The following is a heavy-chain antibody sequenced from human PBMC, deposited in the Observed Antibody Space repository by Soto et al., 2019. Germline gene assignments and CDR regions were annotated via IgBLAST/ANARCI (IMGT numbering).Heavy chain of an antibody. J-gene: IGHJ5*02. CDR2: MNPNSGNT. CDR1: GYTFTRYH. Sequence: QVQLVQSGAEVKKPGASVKVSCKGSGYTFTRYHINWVRQATGQGLAWMGWMNPNSGNTGYAQTLQGRVTMTWDTSISTAYMELSSLRFEDTAMYYCARGHISSTKNWLDPWGQGTLVTVSS. D-gene: IGHD6-6*01. V-gene: IGHV1-8*01. CDR3: ARGHISSTKNWLDP.